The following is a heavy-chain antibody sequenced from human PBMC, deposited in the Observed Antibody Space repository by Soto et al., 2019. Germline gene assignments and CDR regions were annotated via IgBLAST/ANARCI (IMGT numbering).Heavy chain of an antibody. CDR1: GFTFGGYA. D-gene: IGHD6-6*01. V-gene: IGHV3-49*03. CDR2: IRGRAYSATT. J-gene: IGHJ4*02. CDR3: TRAAHPQWEISHHYFDS. Sequence: GGSLRLSCTASGFTFGGYAMGWIRQAPGKGLEWVAFIRGRAYSATTEYAASVKGRFTISRDDSKSIAYLQMNSLKTEDTAVYYCTRAAHPQWEISHHYFDSWGPGTLVTVSS.